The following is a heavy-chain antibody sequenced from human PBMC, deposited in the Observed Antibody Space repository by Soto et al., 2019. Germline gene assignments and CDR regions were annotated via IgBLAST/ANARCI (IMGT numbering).Heavy chain of an antibody. CDR3: ANGWFGELTPYYYMDV. CDR1: GFTFSNYA. Sequence: EVQLLESGGGLVQPGGSLRVSCEASGFTFSNYAMTWVRQAPGRGLEWVSTISDSGGSTHYADSVKGRFTISRDNSKNTLYLQVNSLRAEDTAVYYCANGWFGELTPYYYMDVWGKGTTVTVSS. V-gene: IGHV3-23*01. D-gene: IGHD3-10*01. CDR2: ISDSGGST. J-gene: IGHJ6*03.